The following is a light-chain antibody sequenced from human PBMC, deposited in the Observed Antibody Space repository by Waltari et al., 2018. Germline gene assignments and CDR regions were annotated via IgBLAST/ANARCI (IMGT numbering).Light chain of an antibody. CDR2: DAS. CDR3: QQYDVLQYT. J-gene: IGKJ3*01. V-gene: IGKV1-33*01. Sequence: DIQMTQSPSSLSASVGDRVTITCQASQDITNCLNWYQQKPGQAPKLLIYDASNLKTGVPSRFSGRGFGTDFTFTISSLQHEDVATYYCQQYDVLQYTFGPGTKVNLK. CDR1: QDITNC.